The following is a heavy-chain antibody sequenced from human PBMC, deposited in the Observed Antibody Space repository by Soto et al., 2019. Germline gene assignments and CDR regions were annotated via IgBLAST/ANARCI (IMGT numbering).Heavy chain of an antibody. CDR3: AGTTSHQWYYMDV. J-gene: IGHJ6*03. Sequence: QVQLQESGPGLVKPSQTLSLTCAISGDSVSSNSAAWNWIMLSPSRGLEWLARTYYRSRWYNDYAVSVRSRITVNPDTSKNQFSLQLTSVTPEDTAVYYCAGTTSHQWYYMDVWGKGTTVTVSS. V-gene: IGHV6-1*01. D-gene: IGHD1-7*01. CDR1: GDSVSSNSAA. CDR2: TYYRSRWYN.